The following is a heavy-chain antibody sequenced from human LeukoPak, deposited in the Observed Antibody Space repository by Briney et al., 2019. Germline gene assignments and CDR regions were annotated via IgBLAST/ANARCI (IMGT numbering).Heavy chain of an antibody. Sequence: SETLSLTCTVSGGSISSSRYYWAWIRQPPGKGLEWIGSLYFGGTTYYDPSLKSRVTISLDTSKNQFSLKLSSVTAADTAVYYCARETSQKGAHYMDVWGKGTTVTISS. CDR3: ARETSQKGAHYMDV. CDR1: GGSISSSRYY. CDR2: LYFGGTT. V-gene: IGHV4-39*07. D-gene: IGHD3-16*01. J-gene: IGHJ6*03.